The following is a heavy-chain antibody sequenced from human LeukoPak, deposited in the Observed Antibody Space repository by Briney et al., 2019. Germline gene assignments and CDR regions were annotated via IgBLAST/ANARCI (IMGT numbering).Heavy chain of an antibody. D-gene: IGHD6-13*01. V-gene: IGHV5-51*01. J-gene: IGHJ4*02. Sequence: GESLKTACKGSGYSITSYWIGWVRQMPGKGVEWMVIIYPGDSNTRFSPSFQGQVTLSADKSISTAYLQWSSLKASDTAMYYCARKSHSSSWTHFDYWGQGTLVTVSS. CDR2: IYPGDSNT. CDR1: GYSITSYW. CDR3: ARKSHSSSWTHFDY.